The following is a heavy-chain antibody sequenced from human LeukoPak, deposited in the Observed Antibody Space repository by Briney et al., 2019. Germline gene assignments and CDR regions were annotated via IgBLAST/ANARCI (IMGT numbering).Heavy chain of an antibody. CDR2: ISAYNGNT. D-gene: IGHD6-19*01. CDR1: GYTFTSYG. Sequence: ASVKVSCKASGYTFTSYGISWVRQAPGQGLEWMGWISAYNGNTNYAQKLQGRVTMTTDTSTSTAYMELRSLRSDDTAVYYCARGPTVPVADYYFDYWGQGTLVTVSS. CDR3: ARGPTVPVADYYFDY. J-gene: IGHJ4*02. V-gene: IGHV1-18*01.